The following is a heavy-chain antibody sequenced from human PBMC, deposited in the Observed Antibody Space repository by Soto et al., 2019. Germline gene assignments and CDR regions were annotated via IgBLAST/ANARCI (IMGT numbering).Heavy chain of an antibody. D-gene: IGHD3-10*01. CDR3: ARDQAYYYGSGSYRKRYYYYGMDV. CDR1: GGSISSYY. V-gene: IGHV4-59*01. J-gene: IGHJ6*02. Sequence: SETLSLTCTVSGGSISSYYWSWIRQPPGKGLGWIGYIYYSGSTNYNPSLKSRVTISVDTSKNQFSLKLSSVTAADTAVYYCARDQAYYYGSGSYRKRYYYYGMDVWGQGTTVTAP. CDR2: IYYSGST.